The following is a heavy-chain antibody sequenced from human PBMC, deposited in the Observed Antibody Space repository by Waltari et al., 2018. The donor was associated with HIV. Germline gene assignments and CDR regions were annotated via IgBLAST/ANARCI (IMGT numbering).Heavy chain of an antibody. CDR2: ISYDGSNK. D-gene: IGHD1-26*01. Sequence: QVQLVESGGGVVQPGRSLRLSCAASGFTFSSYAMHWVRQAPGRGLEGGEVISYDGSNKYYAESVKGRFTISRDNSKNTLYLQMNSLRAEDTAVYYCARATLDSAEFDYWGQGTLVTVSS. J-gene: IGHJ4*02. V-gene: IGHV3-30-3*01. CDR3: ARATLDSAEFDY. CDR1: GFTFSSYA.